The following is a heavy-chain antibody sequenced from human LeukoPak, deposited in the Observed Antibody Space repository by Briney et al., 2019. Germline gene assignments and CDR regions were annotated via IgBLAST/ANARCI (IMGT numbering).Heavy chain of an antibody. Sequence: PSETLSLTCTVSGGSLNGYYWSWIRQPLGKGLEWIGFIYHSGSVNHNPSLKSRATISVDTSKNQVSLKLTSVTAADTAAYYCARHPRIAVPPFYYYYMDVWGKGTTVTVSS. CDR1: GGSLNGYY. V-gene: IGHV4-59*08. D-gene: IGHD6-6*01. CDR3: ARHPRIAVPPFYYYYMDV. J-gene: IGHJ6*03. CDR2: IYHSGSV.